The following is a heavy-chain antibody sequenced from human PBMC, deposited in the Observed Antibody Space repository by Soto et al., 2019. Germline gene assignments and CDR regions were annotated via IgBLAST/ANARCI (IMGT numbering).Heavy chain of an antibody. CDR1: GYTFSNYY. Sequence: ASVKVSCKASGYTFSNYYIHWVRQAPGQGLEWMGLINPSGGATSYSQRFQGRVTITKDSSTSTVYMELSSLGSEDTAVYYCGRAFDRSGLHWGQGTLVTVSS. J-gene: IGHJ4*02. D-gene: IGHD3-22*01. CDR3: GRAFDRSGLH. V-gene: IGHV1-46*01. CDR2: INPSGGAT.